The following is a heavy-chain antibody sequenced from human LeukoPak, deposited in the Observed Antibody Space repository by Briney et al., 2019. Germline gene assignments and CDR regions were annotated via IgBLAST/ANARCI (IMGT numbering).Heavy chain of an antibody. Sequence: GASVKVSCKASGGTFSSYAISWVRQAPGQGLEWMGRIIPILGIANYAQKFQGRVTITADKSTSTAYMELSSLRSEDTAVYYCARYDRSNVGELLYYYGMDVWGQGTTVTVSS. J-gene: IGHJ6*02. D-gene: IGHD3-10*01. CDR1: GGTFSSYA. V-gene: IGHV1-69*10. CDR2: IIPILGIA. CDR3: ARYDRSNVGELLYYYGMDV.